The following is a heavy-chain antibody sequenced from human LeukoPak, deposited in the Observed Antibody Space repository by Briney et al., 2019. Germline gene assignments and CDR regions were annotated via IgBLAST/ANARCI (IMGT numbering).Heavy chain of an antibody. V-gene: IGHV3-21*01. J-gene: IGHJ4*02. CDR3: ARDRSYAFFDY. CDR1: GFTFSSYS. Sequence: GGSLRLSCAASGFTFSSYSMNWVRQAPGKGLEWVLSISSSSSYIYYADSVKGRFTISRDNAKNSLYLQMNSLRAEDTAVYYCARDRSYAFFDYWGQGTLVTVSS. CDR2: ISSSSSYI. D-gene: IGHD1-26*01.